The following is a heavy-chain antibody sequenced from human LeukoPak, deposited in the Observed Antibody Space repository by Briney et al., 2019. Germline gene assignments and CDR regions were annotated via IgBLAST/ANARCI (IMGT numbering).Heavy chain of an antibody. D-gene: IGHD3-22*01. J-gene: IGHJ4*02. CDR3: AKDSAEYYDSSGYYHY. Sequence: GGSLRLPCAASGFTFDEYAMHWVRQAPAKGLELVSGLSWNSGSIGYADSVKGRFTISRDNAKNSLYLQMNSLRAEDTALYYCAKDSAEYYDSSGYYHYWGQGTLVTVSS. V-gene: IGHV3-9*01. CDR2: LSWNSGSI. CDR1: GFTFDEYA.